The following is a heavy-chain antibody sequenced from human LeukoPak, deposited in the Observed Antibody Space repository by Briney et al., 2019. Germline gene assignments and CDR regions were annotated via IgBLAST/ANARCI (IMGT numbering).Heavy chain of an antibody. CDR2: INSDGSST. CDR1: GFTFSSYW. CDR3: ARGGILWFGELLSGVADY. D-gene: IGHD3-10*01. J-gene: IGHJ4*02. Sequence: GGSLRLSCAASGFTFSSYWMHWVRQAPGKGLVWVSRINSDGSSTSYADSVKGRFTISRDNAKNTLYLQMNSLRAEDTAVYYCARGGILWFGELLSGVADYWGQGTLVTVSS. V-gene: IGHV3-74*01.